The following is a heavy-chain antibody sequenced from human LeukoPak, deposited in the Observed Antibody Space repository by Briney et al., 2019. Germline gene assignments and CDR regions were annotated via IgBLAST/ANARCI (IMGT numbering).Heavy chain of an antibody. CDR1: GFTFSSYP. D-gene: IGHD1-26*01. V-gene: IGHV3-21*06. J-gene: IGHJ3*02. CDR3: ARPRYSGSYLDAFDI. Sequence: GGSLRLSCAASGFTFSSYPMNWVRQAPGKGLEWVSSISSSSTYTFYADSVKGRFTISRDNAKNSLYLQMNSLRAEDTAVYYCARPRYSGSYLDAFDIWGQGTMVTVSS. CDR2: ISSSSTYT.